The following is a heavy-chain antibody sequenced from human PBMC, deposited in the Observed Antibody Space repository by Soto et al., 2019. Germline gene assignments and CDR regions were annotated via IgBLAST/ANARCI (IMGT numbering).Heavy chain of an antibody. V-gene: IGHV4-59*01. CDR1: GGSISSYY. CDR2: IYYSGST. J-gene: IGHJ6*02. D-gene: IGHD6-13*01. CDR3: ARVPPIAAAGTHYYYGMDV. Sequence: QVQLQESGPGLVKPSETLSLTCTVSGGSISSYYWSWIRQPPGKGLEWIGYIYYSGSTNYNPSLKSRVTISVDTSKNQFSLKLSSVTAADTAVYYCARVPPIAAAGTHYYYGMDVWGQGTTVTVSS.